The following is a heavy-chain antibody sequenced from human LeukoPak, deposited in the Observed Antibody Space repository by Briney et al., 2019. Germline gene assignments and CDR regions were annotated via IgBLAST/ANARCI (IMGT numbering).Heavy chain of an antibody. Sequence: GGSLRLSCAASGFTFSSYWMTWFRQAPGKGLEWVASLNLDGSRKYYVDSVKGRFTISRDDSKKSVYLQMDSLRVEDTAVYYRARSGDYWGQGILVTVSS. CDR1: GFTFSSYW. CDR2: LNLDGSRK. CDR3: ARSGDY. J-gene: IGHJ4*02. V-gene: IGHV3-7*01.